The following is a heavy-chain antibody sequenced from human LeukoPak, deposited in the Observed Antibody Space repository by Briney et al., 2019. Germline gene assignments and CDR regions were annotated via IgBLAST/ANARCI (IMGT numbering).Heavy chain of an antibody. Sequence: PSETLSLTCAVYGGSFSGYYWSWIRQPPGKGLEWIGEINHSGSTNYNPSLKSRVTISVDTSKNRFSLELTSVTAADTAVYYCARGNCISGVCYLDSWGQGTLVTVST. CDR2: INHSGST. CDR1: GGSFSGYY. D-gene: IGHD2-8*01. V-gene: IGHV4-34*01. CDR3: ARGNCISGVCYLDS. J-gene: IGHJ4*02.